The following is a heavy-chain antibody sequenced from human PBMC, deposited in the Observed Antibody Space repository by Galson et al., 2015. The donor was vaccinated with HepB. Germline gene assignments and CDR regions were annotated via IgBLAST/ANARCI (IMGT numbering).Heavy chain of an antibody. CDR2: ISAYNGNT. J-gene: IGHJ5*02. Sequence: SVKVSCRASGSTFTSYGISWVRQAPGQGLEWMGWISAYNGNTNYAQKLQGRVTMTTDTSTSTAYMELRSLRSDDTAVYYCARLPKYYHDSSGYSPSTSGYWFDPWGQGTLVTVSS. D-gene: IGHD3-22*01. CDR1: GSTFTSYG. CDR3: ARLPKYYHDSSGYSPSTSGYWFDP. V-gene: IGHV1-18*04.